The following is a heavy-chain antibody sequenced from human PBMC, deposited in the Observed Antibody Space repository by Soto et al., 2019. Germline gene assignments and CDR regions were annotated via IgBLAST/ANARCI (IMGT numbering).Heavy chain of an antibody. Sequence: EVQLVESGGGLVQPGGSLRLSCAASGFTFSSYSMNWVRQAPGKGLEWVSYISSSSSTIYYADSVKGRFTISRDNAKNSLYLQMNSLRDEATAVYYCARGKAVAGTRGYFDYWGQGTLVTVSS. V-gene: IGHV3-48*02. CDR3: ARGKAVAGTRGYFDY. J-gene: IGHJ4*02. CDR1: GFTFSSYS. CDR2: ISSSSSTI. D-gene: IGHD6-19*01.